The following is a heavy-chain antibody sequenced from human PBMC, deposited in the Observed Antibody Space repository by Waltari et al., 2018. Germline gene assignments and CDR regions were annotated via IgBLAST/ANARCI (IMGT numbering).Heavy chain of an antibody. V-gene: IGHV4-39*01. D-gene: IGHD2-8*02. CDR2: INYRGTT. J-gene: IGHJ4*02. CDR1: GGSITSDTYY. Sequence: QLQLQESGPGLVKPSEILSLTCTVSGGSITSDTYYWSWIRQPPGKGLEWIASINYRGTTYYNPSLKSGVIISIDTSKNQFSLELNSVTAADTAVYYCARYWVSGGFHFDYWGQGALVTVSS. CDR3: ARYWVSGGFHFDY.